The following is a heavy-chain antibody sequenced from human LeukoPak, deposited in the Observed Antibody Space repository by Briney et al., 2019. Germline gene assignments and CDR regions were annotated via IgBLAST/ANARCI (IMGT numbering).Heavy chain of an antibody. J-gene: IGHJ3*02. CDR3: AGDHLALNALDI. Sequence: SETLSLTCTVSGGSISSHYWSWIRQPPGKGLEWIGYISYIGSTNYRPSLKSRVTISVDTSKNQFSLRLSSVTAADTAVYYCAGDHLALNALDIWGQGTMVTVSS. CDR2: ISYIGST. V-gene: IGHV4-59*11. CDR1: GGSISSHY.